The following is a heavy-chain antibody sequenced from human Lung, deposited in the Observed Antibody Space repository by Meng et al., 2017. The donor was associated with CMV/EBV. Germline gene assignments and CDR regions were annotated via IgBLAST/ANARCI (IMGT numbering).Heavy chain of an antibody. CDR3: AKDDPVVAI. Sequence: GGSLRLSCAASGFSFTEYGMHWVRQTPDKGLEWVAFIRMDESDKFYGASVKGRFTISRDMSRKTLFLQMNSLRTDDTGVYYCAKDDPVVAIWGQGTVVTVSS. CDR1: GFSFTEYG. D-gene: IGHD2-15*01. V-gene: IGHV3-30*02. J-gene: IGHJ4*02. CDR2: IRMDESDK.